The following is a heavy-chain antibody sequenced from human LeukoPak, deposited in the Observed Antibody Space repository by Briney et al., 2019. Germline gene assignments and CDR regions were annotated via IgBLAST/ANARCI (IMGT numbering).Heavy chain of an antibody. Sequence: PGGSLRLSCAASGLTFRSYAMSWVRPPPGKGLEWVSAISGSGGSTYYAATVKGRFPISRDNSKNTLYLQMNSLRAEDTYVYYCASYDSSGYYHYFDYWGQGTLVTVSS. V-gene: IGHV3-23*01. D-gene: IGHD3-22*01. CDR2: ISGSGGST. J-gene: IGHJ4*02. CDR3: ASYDSSGYYHYFDY. CDR1: GLTFRSYA.